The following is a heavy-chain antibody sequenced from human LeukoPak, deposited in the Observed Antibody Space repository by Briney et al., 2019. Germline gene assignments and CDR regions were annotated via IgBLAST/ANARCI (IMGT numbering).Heavy chain of an antibody. CDR3: AKRSCSGTTCYPLDY. V-gene: IGHV3-23*01. J-gene: IGHJ4*02. CDR1: GFTFSSYA. CDR2: ISGSGGST. D-gene: IGHD6-19*01. Sequence: PGGSLRLSCAASGFTFSSYAMSWVRQAPGKGLEWVSAISGSGGSTYYADSVKGRFTISRDNSKNTLYLQMNSLRAEDTAVYYCAKRSCSGTTCYPLDYWGQGTLVTVSS.